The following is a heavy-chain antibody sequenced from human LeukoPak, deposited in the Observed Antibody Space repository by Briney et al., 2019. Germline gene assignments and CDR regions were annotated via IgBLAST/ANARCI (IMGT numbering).Heavy chain of an antibody. CDR1: GFTFSSYA. V-gene: IGHV3-23*01. D-gene: IGHD2-2*01. CDR2: ISGSGGST. Sequence: PGGSLRLSCAVSGFTFSSYAMSWVRQAPGKGLEWVSGISGSGGSTDYADSVKGRFTISRDNSKNMVYLQMNGLRAEDTAVYYCAKDREVIVPAAGDYWGQGTLVTVSS. CDR3: AKDREVIVPAAGDY. J-gene: IGHJ4*02.